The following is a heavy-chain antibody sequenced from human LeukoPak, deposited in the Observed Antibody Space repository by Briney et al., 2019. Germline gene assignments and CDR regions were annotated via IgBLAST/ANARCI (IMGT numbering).Heavy chain of an antibody. V-gene: IGHV4-4*02. CDR3: ARTSSKWDHTYGY. J-gene: IGHJ4*02. Sequence: SGTLSLTCAVSGGSISSSNWWSWVRQSPGKGLELIGEIYHSGSINYNPSLKSRVTISLDKSKNQFSLNLSSVTAADTAVYYCARTSSKWDHTYGYWGQGTLVTVSS. CDR1: GGSISSSNW. D-gene: IGHD5-18*01. CDR2: IYHSGSI.